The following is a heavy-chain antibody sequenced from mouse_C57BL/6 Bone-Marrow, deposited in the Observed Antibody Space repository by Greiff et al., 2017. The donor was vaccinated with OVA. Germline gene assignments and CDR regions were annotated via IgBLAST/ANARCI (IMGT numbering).Heavy chain of an antibody. CDR3: AREGAYYSNWP. D-gene: IGHD2-5*01. CDR2: ISYDGSN. J-gene: IGHJ4*01. CDR1: GYSITSGYY. Sequence: EVQVVESGPGLVKPSQSLSLTCSVTGYSITSGYYWNWIRQFPGNKLEWMGYISYDGSNNYNPSLKNRISITRDTSKNQFFLKLNSVTTEDTATYYCAREGAYYSNWPWGQGTSVTVSS. V-gene: IGHV3-6*01.